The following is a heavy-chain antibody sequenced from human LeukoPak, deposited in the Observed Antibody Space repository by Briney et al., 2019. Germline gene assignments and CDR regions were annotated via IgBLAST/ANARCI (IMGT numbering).Heavy chain of an antibody. D-gene: IGHD1-26*01. CDR3: ATEMVGATYFDY. Sequence: ASVKVSCKVSGYTLTELSMHWVRQAPGKGLEWMGGFDPGDGETIYAQKFQGRVTMTEDTSTDTAYMELSSLRSEDTAVYYCATEMVGATYFDYWGQGTLVTVSS. CDR2: FDPGDGET. V-gene: IGHV1-24*01. J-gene: IGHJ4*02. CDR1: GYTLTELS.